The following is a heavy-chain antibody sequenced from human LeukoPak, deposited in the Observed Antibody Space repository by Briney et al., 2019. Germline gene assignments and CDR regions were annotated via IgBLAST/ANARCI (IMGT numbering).Heavy chain of an antibody. CDR3: ARPYYYDSSGYYYC. V-gene: IGHV3-23*01. CDR1: GFTFSSYV. Sequence: PGGSLRLSCAASGFTFSSYVMSWVRQAPGEGLAWVSAIIGSGGSTYYADSVKGRFTISRDNAKNSLYLQMNGLRAEDTAVYYCARPYYYDSSGYYYCWGQGTLVTVSS. CDR2: IIGSGGST. J-gene: IGHJ4*02. D-gene: IGHD3-22*01.